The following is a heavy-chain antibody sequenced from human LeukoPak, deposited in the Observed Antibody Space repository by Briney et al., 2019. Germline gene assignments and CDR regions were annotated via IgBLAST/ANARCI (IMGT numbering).Heavy chain of an antibody. J-gene: IGHJ4*02. CDR3: ARQVDCSGGSCYEDY. D-gene: IGHD2-15*01. CDR1: GYSFTSYW. Sequence: GESLKISCKGSGYSFTSYWIGWVRQMPGKGLEWMGIIYPGDSDTRYSPSFQGQVTISADKSISTAYLQWSSLKASDTAMYYRARQVDCSGGSCYEDYWGQGTLVTVSS. V-gene: IGHV5-51*01. CDR2: IYPGDSDT.